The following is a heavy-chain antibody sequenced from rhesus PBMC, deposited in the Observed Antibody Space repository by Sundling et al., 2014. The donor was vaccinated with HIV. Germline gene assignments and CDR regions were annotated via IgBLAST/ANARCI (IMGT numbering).Heavy chain of an antibody. CDR2: ISSATSYI. J-gene: IGHJ6*01. Sequence: EVHLVESGGGLVQPGGSLRLSCAASGFTFSSYGMSWVRQAPGKGLEWVSSISSATSYIYYADSVKGRFTISRDNAKNSLFLQMNSLRAEDTAVYYCTRGGITIFGLEPYYGLDSWGQGVVVTVSS. CDR3: TRGGITIFGLEPYYGLDS. V-gene: IGHV3-136*01. D-gene: IGHD3-3*01. CDR1: GFTFSSYG.